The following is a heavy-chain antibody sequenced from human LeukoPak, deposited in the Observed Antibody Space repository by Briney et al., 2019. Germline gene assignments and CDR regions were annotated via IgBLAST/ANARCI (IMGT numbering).Heavy chain of an antibody. Sequence: PSETLSLTCAVYGGSFSGYYWSWIRQHPGKGLEWIGYIYYSGSTYYNPSLKSRVTISVDTSKNQFSLKLSSVTAADTAVCYCARSFRPCSGGSCAPFDYWGQGALVTVSS. CDR3: ARSFRPCSGGSCAPFDY. CDR2: IYYSGST. V-gene: IGHV4-31*11. D-gene: IGHD2-15*01. CDR1: GGSFSGYY. J-gene: IGHJ4*02.